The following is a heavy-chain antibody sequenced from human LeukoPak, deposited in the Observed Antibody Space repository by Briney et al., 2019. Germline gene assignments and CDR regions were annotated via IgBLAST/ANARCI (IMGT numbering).Heavy chain of an antibody. CDR1: GFTFSNYA. D-gene: IGHD6-6*01. Sequence: GKSLRLSCAASGFTFSNYAMHWVRQAPGKGLGWVAIMAYDGGNEYYADSVKGRFTISRDNAKNTLYLQMNSLRAEDTAVYYCARGGTISSYYFDYWGQGTLVTVSS. CDR2: MAYDGGNE. V-gene: IGHV3-30-3*01. CDR3: ARGGTISSYYFDY. J-gene: IGHJ4*02.